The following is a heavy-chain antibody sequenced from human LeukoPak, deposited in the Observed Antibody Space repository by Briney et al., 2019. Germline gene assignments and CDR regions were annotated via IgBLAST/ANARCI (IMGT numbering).Heavy chain of an antibody. CDR3: ASLYYDFLCGYSAYYMDV. J-gene: IGHJ6*03. CDR1: GGSISSHY. V-gene: IGHV4-59*11. D-gene: IGHD3-3*01. Sequence: SETLSLTCTVSGGSISSHYWSWIRQPPGKGLEWIGYIYYSGSTNYNPSLKSRVTISVDTSKNQFSLKLSSVTAADTAVYYCASLYYDFLCGYSAYYMDVWGKGTTVTVSS. CDR2: IYYSGST.